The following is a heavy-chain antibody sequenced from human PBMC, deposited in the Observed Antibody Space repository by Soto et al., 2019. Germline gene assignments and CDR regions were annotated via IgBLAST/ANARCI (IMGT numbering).Heavy chain of an antibody. Sequence: WETLSLTCTVSGGSISSYYWSWIRQPPGKGLEWIGYIYYSGSTNYNPSLKSRVTISVDTSKNQFSLKLSSVTAADTAVYYCARVWYYGSNWFDPWGQGTLVTVSS. CDR1: GGSISSYY. V-gene: IGHV4-59*01. J-gene: IGHJ5*02. CDR2: IYYSGST. CDR3: ARVWYYGSNWFDP. D-gene: IGHD3-10*01.